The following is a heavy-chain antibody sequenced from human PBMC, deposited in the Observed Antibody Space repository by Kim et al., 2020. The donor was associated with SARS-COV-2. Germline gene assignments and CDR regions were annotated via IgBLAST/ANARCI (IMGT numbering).Heavy chain of an antibody. CDR3: AKGSYYDSSGYYGY. D-gene: IGHD3-22*01. V-gene: IGHV3-23*01. Sequence: ADSVKGRFTISRDNSKNSLYLQMNSLRAEDTAVYYCAKGSYYDSSGYYGYWGQGTLVTVSS. J-gene: IGHJ4*02.